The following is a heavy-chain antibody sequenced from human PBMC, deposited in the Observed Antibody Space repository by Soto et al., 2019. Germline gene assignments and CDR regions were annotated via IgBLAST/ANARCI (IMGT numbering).Heavy chain of an antibody. V-gene: IGHV3-21*01. CDR1: GFTFSSYS. J-gene: IGHJ4*02. CDR2: ISSSSSYI. Sequence: PGESLKISCAASGFTFSSYSMNWVRQAPWKGLEWVSSISSSSSYIYYADSVKGRFTISRDNAKNSLYLQMNSLRAEDTAVYYCARDRDSSGYYGLWGQGTLVTVSS. D-gene: IGHD3-22*01. CDR3: ARDRDSSGYYGL.